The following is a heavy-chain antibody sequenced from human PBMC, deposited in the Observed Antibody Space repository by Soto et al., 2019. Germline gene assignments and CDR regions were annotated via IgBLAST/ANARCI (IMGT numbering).Heavy chain of an antibody. CDR2: IKSKVDGGSI. Sequence: PGGSLRLSCAAPGFTFRNAWMSWVRQAPGKGLEWVGRIKSKVDGGSIEYAARVRGRFTISRDDSKNTLDLQMNSLKTEDTGVYYCTTSGSSFYYYFSNDVWGQGTMVTVSS. J-gene: IGHJ6*02. CDR1: GFTFRNAW. D-gene: IGHD2-15*01. V-gene: IGHV3-15*01. CDR3: TTSGSSFYYYFSNDV.